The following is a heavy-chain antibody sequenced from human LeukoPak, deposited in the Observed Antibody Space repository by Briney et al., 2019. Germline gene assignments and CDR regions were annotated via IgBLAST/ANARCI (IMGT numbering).Heavy chain of an antibody. D-gene: IGHD3-10*01. CDR1: GDSISSYY. J-gene: IGHJ3*02. Sequence: SETLSLTCTVSGDSISSYYWSWIRQPPGKGLEWIGYIYYSGSTNYNPSLKSRVTMSVDTSKNQFSLKLSSVTAADTAVYYCARNTLWFGELDAFDIWGQGTMVTVSS. CDR3: ARNTLWFGELDAFDI. V-gene: IGHV4-59*12. CDR2: IYYSGST.